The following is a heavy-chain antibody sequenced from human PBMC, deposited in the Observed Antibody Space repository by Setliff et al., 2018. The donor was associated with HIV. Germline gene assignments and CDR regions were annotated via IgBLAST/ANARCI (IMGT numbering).Heavy chain of an antibody. J-gene: IGHJ4*02. Sequence: PSETLSLTCTVSGGSISGYYWGWIRQPPGKGLEWVGTVYYTGNTFYNPSLRNRVTISVDTSKNYLSLKVTSVSAADAATYFCARHSRRSEDSLFAQAYSFNYWGQGALVTVSS. CDR3: ARHSRRSEDSLFAQAYSFNY. CDR2: VYYTGNT. CDR1: GGSISGYY. D-gene: IGHD3-10*02. V-gene: IGHV4-39*02.